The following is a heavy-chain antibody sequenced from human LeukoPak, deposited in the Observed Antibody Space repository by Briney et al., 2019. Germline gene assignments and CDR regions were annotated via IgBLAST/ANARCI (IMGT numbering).Heavy chain of an antibody. V-gene: IGHV3-48*04. J-gene: IGHJ6*03. CDR3: ARVGDSSGYYWEREYYYYYMDV. CDR2: ISSSSSTI. Sequence: PGGSLRLSCAASGFTFSSYSMNWVRQAPGKGLEWVSSISSSSSTIYYADSVKGRFTISRDNAKNSLYLQMNSLRAEDTAVYYCARVGDSSGYYWEREYYYYYMDVWGKGTTVTVSS. D-gene: IGHD3-22*01. CDR1: GFTFSSYS.